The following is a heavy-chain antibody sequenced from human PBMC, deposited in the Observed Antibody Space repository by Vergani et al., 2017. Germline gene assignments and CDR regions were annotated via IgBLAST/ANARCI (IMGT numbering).Heavy chain of an antibody. D-gene: IGHD2-21*02. CDR2: ISSSGSTI. J-gene: IGHJ6*02. CDR3: ARVKVRPSGDFYYYYGMDV. Sequence: EVQLVESGGGLVQPGGSLRLSCAASGFTFSSYEMNWVRQAPGKGLEWVSYISSSGSTIYYADSVKGRFTISRDNAKNSLYLQMNSLRAEDTAVYYCARVKVRPSGDFYYYYGMDVWGQGP. CDR1: GFTFSSYE. V-gene: IGHV3-48*03.